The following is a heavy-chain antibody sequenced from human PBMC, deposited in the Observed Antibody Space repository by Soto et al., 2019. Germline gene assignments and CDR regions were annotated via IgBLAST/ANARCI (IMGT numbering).Heavy chain of an antibody. CDR2: TSYNENT. CDR3: ARDMHAGFTHYFDP. CDR1: GRSVTSHP. Sequence: PPETLSLTCFLSGRSVTSHPWRWVRLFPAQGLECISYTSYNENTNYDPSLQSRVTSSLDTSKNQLSRKLTSMTAADTAVYYWARDMHAGFTHYFDPWGQGTLVTV. J-gene: IGHJ5*02. V-gene: IGHV4-59*02. D-gene: IGHD1-26*01.